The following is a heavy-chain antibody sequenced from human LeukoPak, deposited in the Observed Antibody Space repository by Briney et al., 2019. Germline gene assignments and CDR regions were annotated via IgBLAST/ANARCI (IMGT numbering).Heavy chain of an antibody. V-gene: IGHV1-69*05. D-gene: IGHD2-2*01. J-gene: IGHJ4*02. Sequence: ASVKVSCKASGGTFSSYAISWVRQAPGQGLEWMGGIIPTFGTANYAQKFQGRVTITTDESTSTAYMELSSLRSEDTAVYYCARAVVPAAISEYYFDYWGQGTLVTVSS. CDR1: GGTFSSYA. CDR3: ARAVVPAAISEYYFDY. CDR2: IIPTFGTA.